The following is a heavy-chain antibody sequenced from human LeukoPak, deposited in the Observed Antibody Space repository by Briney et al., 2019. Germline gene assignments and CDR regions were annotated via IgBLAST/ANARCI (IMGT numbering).Heavy chain of an antibody. J-gene: IGHJ4*02. CDR3: ARAGVDYAFDY. Sequence: GGSLRLSCAASGFTFSSYSMNWVRQAPGKGLEWVSSISSSSSYIYYADSVKGRFTISRDNAKNSLYQQMNSLRAEDTAVYYCARAGVDYAFDYWGQGTLVTVSS. CDR2: ISSSSSYI. V-gene: IGHV3-21*01. CDR1: GFTFSSYS. D-gene: IGHD2-2*01.